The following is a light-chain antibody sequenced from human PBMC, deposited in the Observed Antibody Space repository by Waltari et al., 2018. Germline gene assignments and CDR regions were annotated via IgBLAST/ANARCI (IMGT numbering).Light chain of an antibody. V-gene: IGKV4-1*01. Sequence: DIVMTQSPDSLAVSLGERATINCKSSQSVISSFNNKNYLTWFQQKAGEPPKLLISWASIRESGVPDRVTGSGSGTDFTLTISSLQAEDVAVYYCQQHYTTPWTFGQGTKVEIK. J-gene: IGKJ1*01. CDR3: QQHYTTPWT. CDR2: WAS. CDR1: QSVISSFNNKNY.